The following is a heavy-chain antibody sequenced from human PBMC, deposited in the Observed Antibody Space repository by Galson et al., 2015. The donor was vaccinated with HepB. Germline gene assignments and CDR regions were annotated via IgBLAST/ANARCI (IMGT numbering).Heavy chain of an antibody. Sequence: SLRLSCAASGFTFSSYGMHWVRQAPGKGLEWVAVIWYDGSNKYYADSVKGRFTISRDNSKNTLYLQMNSLRAEDTAVYYCAREASSGRYFDWLLTYYYYYMDVWGKGTTVTVSS. CDR3: AREASSGRYFDWLLTYYYYYMDV. CDR1: GFTFSSYG. CDR2: IWYDGSNK. D-gene: IGHD3-9*01. J-gene: IGHJ6*03. V-gene: IGHV3-33*01.